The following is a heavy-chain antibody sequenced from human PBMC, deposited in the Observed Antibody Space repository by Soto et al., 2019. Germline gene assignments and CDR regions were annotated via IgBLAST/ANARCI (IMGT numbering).Heavy chain of an antibody. V-gene: IGHV1-18*01. D-gene: IGHD4-17*01. CDR1: GYTFTSYG. CDR2: ISAYNGNT. Sequence: GASVKVSCKASGYTFTSYGISWVRQAPGQGLEWMGWISAYNGNTNYAQKLQGRVTVTTDTSTSTAYMELRSLRSDDTAVYYCARGIATTVTTDFDYWGQGTLVTVSS. J-gene: IGHJ4*02. CDR3: ARGIATTVTTDFDY.